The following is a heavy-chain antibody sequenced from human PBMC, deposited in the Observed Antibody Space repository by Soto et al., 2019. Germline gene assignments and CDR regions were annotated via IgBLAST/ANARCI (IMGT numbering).Heavy chain of an antibody. CDR1: GFTFSSYA. V-gene: IGHV3-23*01. CDR2: ISGSGGST. D-gene: IGHD6-19*01. Sequence: HPGGSLRLSCAASGFTFSSYAMSWVRQAPGKGLEWVSAISGSGGSTYYADSVKGRFTISRDNSKNTLYLQMNSLGAEDTAVYYCAKSAWLVPWYFDLWGRGTLVTVSS. J-gene: IGHJ2*01. CDR3: AKSAWLVPWYFDL.